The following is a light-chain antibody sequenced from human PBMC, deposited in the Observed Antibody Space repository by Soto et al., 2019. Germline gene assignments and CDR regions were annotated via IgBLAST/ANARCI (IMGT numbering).Light chain of an antibody. V-gene: IGKV3-20*01. CDR1: QSVRSSY. J-gene: IGKJ2*01. CDR3: QQYATSPFT. Sequence: DIVLTQSPGTLYLSPGDRAMLSCRASQSVRSSYLAWYQQKPGQAPRLLIFGAARRATGIPDRFRGSGSGTDFTLIISRLEPEDFAVYFCQQYATSPFTFGQGTKLEIK. CDR2: GAA.